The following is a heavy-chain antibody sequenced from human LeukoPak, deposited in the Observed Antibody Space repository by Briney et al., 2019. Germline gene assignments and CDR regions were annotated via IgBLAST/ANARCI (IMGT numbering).Heavy chain of an antibody. V-gene: IGHV3-23*01. CDR2: ISGSGGST. CDR1: GITFSSYW. CDR3: AKDWEYSSGY. D-gene: IGHD6-25*01. J-gene: IGHJ4*02. Sequence: GGSLRLSCAASGITFSSYWMSWVRQAPGKGLEWVSAISGSGGSTYYADSVKGRFTISRDNSKNTLYLQMNSLRAEDTAVYYCAKDWEYSSGYWGQGTLVTVSS.